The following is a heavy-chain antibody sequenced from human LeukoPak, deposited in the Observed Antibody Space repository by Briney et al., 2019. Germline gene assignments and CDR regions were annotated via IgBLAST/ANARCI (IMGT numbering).Heavy chain of an antibody. CDR2: ISSSGSTI. D-gene: IGHD6-13*01. V-gene: IGHV3-11*01. J-gene: IGHJ4*02. CDR1: GFTFSDYY. CDR3: AKDSRKIAAAGTTLDY. Sequence: GGSLRLSCAASGFTFSDYYMSWIRQAPGKGLEWVSYISSSGSTIYYADSVKGRFTISRDNSKNTLYLQMNSLRAEDTAVYYCAKDSRKIAAAGTTLDYWGQGTLVTVSS.